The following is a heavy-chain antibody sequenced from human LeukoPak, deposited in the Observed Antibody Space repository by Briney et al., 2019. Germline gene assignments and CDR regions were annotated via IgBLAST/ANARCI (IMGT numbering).Heavy chain of an antibody. CDR1: GFTVSSNY. CDR3: ASNPRPGIAAADNLVGYYYYGMDV. V-gene: IGHV3-66*01. D-gene: IGHD6-13*01. Sequence: PGGSLRLSCAASGFTVSSNYMSWVRQAPGKGLEWVSVIYSGGSTYYADSVRGRFTISRDNSKNTLYLQMNSLRAEDTAVYYCASNPRPGIAAADNLVGYYYYGMDVWGQGTTVTVSS. J-gene: IGHJ6*02. CDR2: IYSGGST.